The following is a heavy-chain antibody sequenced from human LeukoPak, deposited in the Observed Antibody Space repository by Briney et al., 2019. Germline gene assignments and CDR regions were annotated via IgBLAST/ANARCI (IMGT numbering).Heavy chain of an antibody. CDR2: IYYSGST. V-gene: IGHV4-39*01. D-gene: IGHD6-19*01. CDR3: ASEFIAVATGLFDP. J-gene: IGHJ5*02. Sequence: SETLSLTCTVSGGSISSSSYYWGWIRQPPGKGLEWIGSIYYSGSTYYNPSLKSRVTISVDTSKNQFSLKLSSVTAADTAVYYCASEFIAVATGLFDPWGQGTLVSVSS. CDR1: GGSISSSSYY.